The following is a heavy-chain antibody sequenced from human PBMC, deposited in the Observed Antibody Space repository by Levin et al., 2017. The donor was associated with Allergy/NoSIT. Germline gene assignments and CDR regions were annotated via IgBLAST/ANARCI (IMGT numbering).Heavy chain of an antibody. D-gene: IGHD2/OR15-2a*01. CDR2: ISSRSNYI. CDR3: VRVFSQTLFPNMDV. Sequence: GGSLRLSCAASGFTFSTYSMNWVRQAPGKGLEWVSSISSRSNYIYYADSVKGRFTVSRENAKNSLYLQMNSLSAEDTAVYYCVRVFSQTLFPNMDVWGQGTTVTVSS. CDR1: GFTFSTYS. V-gene: IGHV3-21*06. J-gene: IGHJ6*02.